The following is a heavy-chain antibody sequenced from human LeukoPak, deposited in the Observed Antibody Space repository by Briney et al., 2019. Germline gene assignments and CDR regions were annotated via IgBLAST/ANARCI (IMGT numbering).Heavy chain of an antibody. CDR3: ARSRAPRLGCCTNGVCQEYYFDY. D-gene: IGHD2-8*01. V-gene: IGHV1-18*01. J-gene: IGHJ4*02. CDR1: GYTFTSYG. CDR2: ISAYNGNT. Sequence: ASVKVSCKASGYTFTSYGISWVRQAPGQGLEWMGWISAYNGNTNYAQKLQGRVTMTTDTSTSTAYMELSRLRSDDTAAYYCARSRAPRLGCCTNGVCQEYYFDYWGQGTLVTVSS.